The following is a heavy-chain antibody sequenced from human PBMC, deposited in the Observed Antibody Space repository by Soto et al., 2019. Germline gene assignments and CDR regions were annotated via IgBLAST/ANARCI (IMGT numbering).Heavy chain of an antibody. CDR3: ALTYYGSGSYYNVRWFDH. V-gene: IGHV2-5*02. J-gene: IGHJ5*02. D-gene: IGHD3-10*01. CDR2: IYWDDDK. Sequence: QITLKESGPTLVNPTQPLTLTCTFSGLSLRTSGVGVGWILQPPGKALEWLALIYWDDDKRYSPSLKSRLTITKDTSKNQVVLTMTNMDPVDTATYYCALTYYGSGSYYNVRWFDHWGQGTLVTVSS. CDR1: GLSLRTSGVG.